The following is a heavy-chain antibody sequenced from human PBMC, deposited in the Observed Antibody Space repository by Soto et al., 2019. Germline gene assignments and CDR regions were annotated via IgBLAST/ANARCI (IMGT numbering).Heavy chain of an antibody. Sequence: EVQLSESGGGLVQPGGSLRLSCAGSGFTSGFTFSNYAMSWVRQAPGKGLEWVSGIYASGVYTYYADSVKGRFTISRDNSKNTVYLQMNSLRAEDTAIYYCAKDRCGGDCYFFDYWGQGILVTVSS. CDR1: GFTFSNYA. J-gene: IGHJ4*02. V-gene: IGHV3-23*01. CDR3: AKDRCGGDCYFFDY. CDR2: IYASGVYT. D-gene: IGHD2-21*02.